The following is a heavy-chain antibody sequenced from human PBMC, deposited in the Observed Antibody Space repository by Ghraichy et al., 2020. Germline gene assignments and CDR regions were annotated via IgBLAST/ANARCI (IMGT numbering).Heavy chain of an antibody. CDR3: AKGSSGYFVTGYFDS. CDR1: GFTFSSSA. CDR2: ISHSGDNT. V-gene: IGHV3-23*01. D-gene: IGHD6-19*01. J-gene: IGHJ4*02. Sequence: GALRLSCAASGFTFSSSAMNFVRQPPGKGLEWVSGISHSGDNTHYADSVRGRFTISRDNSKNTLYLEMNSLRVEDTALYYCAKGSSGYFVTGYFDSWGQGALVTVSS.